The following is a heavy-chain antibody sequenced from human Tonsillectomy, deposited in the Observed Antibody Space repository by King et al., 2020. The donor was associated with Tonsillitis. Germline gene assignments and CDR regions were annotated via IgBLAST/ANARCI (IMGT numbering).Heavy chain of an antibody. CDR2: INTDGSSI. V-gene: IGHV3-74*03. J-gene: IGHJ6*02. Sequence: VQLVESGGGLVQPGGSLRLSCAASGFTFSSYWMHWVRQAPGKGLVWVSRINTDGSSITYAESVKGRFTISRDNAKNTLYLQMNSLRAEDTAVYYCASARDYYYGMDVWGQGTTVTVSS. CDR1: GFTFSSYW. CDR3: ASARDYYYGMDV.